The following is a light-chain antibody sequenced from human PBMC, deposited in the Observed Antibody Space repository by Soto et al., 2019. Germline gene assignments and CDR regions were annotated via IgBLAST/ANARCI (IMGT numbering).Light chain of an antibody. CDR1: SSNIGAGYE. Sequence: QSVLTQPPSVSEAPGQRVTISCTGSSSNIGAGYEAHWYQQVPGTAPKLLIYENNNRPSGVPDRFSGSKSGTSASLDITGLQVEDGAECYGQSYDSSLSGYVFGTGTKLTVL. CDR2: ENN. V-gene: IGLV1-40*01. J-gene: IGLJ1*01. CDR3: QSYDSSLSGYV.